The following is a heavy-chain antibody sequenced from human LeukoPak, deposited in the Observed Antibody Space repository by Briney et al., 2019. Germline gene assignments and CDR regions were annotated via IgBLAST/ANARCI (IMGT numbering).Heavy chain of an antibody. CDR2: ISGSGGST. CDR1: GFTFSSYA. V-gene: IGHV3-23*01. J-gene: IGHJ4*02. Sequence: GGSLRLSCAASGFTFSSYAMSWVRQAPGKGLEWVSAISGSGGSTYYADSVKGRFTISRDNSKNTLFLQMNSLRVEDTALYYCAKGGAVVPPGNYLDSWGQGTLVTVSS. D-gene: IGHD2-2*01. CDR3: AKGGAVVPPGNYLDS.